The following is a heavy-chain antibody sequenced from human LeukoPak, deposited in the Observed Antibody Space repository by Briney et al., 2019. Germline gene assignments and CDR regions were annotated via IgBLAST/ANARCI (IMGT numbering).Heavy chain of an antibody. J-gene: IGHJ4*02. Sequence: ASVKVSCKVSGYTLTKLSMHWVRQAPGNGLEWMGGFDPEDGETIYAQKFQGRVTMTEDTSTDTAYMELSSLRSEDTAVYYCLGAGFSLDYWGQGTLVTVSS. CDR1: GYTLTKLS. V-gene: IGHV1-24*01. D-gene: IGHD3-10*01. CDR3: LGAGFSLDY. CDR2: FDPEDGET.